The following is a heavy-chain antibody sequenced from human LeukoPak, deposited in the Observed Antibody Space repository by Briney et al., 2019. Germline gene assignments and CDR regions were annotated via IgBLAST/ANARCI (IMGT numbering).Heavy chain of an antibody. CDR1: GYTFTSYG. D-gene: IGHD6-19*01. J-gene: IGHJ4*02. CDR2: ISAYNGNT. V-gene: IGHV1-18*01. CDR3: ARDLGAEQWLAPFDY. Sequence: ASVKVPCKASGYTFTSYGISWVRQAPGQGLEWMGWISAYNGNTNFAQKLQGRVAITTDTSTSTAYMELRSLRSDDTAVYYCARDLGAEQWLAPFDYWGQGTLVTVSS.